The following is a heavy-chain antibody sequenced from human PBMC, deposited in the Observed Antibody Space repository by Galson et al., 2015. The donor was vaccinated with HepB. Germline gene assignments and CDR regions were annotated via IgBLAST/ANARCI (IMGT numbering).Heavy chain of an antibody. J-gene: IGHJ4*02. CDR3: AKASPYCSSTSCPIDY. CDR2: ITPMFGRA. Sequence: SVKVSCKASGGTFSRYAISWVRQAPGQGLEWMGGITPMFGRANYAQKFQGRVTITADESTSTAYMELSSLRSEDTAVYYCAKASPYCSSTSCPIDYWGQGTLVTVSS. V-gene: IGHV1-69*13. D-gene: IGHD2-2*01. CDR1: GGTFSRYA.